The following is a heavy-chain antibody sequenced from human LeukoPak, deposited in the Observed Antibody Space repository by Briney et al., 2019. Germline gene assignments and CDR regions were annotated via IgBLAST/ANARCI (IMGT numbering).Heavy chain of an antibody. CDR1: GGSISSSSYY. Sequence: SETLSLTCTVSGGSISSSSYYWGWIRQPPGKGLEWIGSIYYSGSTYYNPSLKSRVTISVDTSKNQFSLKLSSVTAADTAVYYCARLYIVATTGIDYWGQGTLVTVSS. D-gene: IGHD5-12*01. CDR3: ARLYIVATTGIDY. J-gene: IGHJ4*02. V-gene: IGHV4-39*01. CDR2: IYYSGST.